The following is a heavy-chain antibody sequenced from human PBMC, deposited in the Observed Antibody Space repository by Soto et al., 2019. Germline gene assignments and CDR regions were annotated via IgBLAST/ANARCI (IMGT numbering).Heavy chain of an antibody. Sequence: LSLTCAVYGGSFSGYYWSWIRQPPGKGLEWIGEINHSGSTNYNPSLKSRVTISVDTSKNQFSLKLSSVTAADTAVYYCARGGAYLPYYYGSGSYCDVWGQGTTVTVSS. D-gene: IGHD3-10*01. CDR2: INHSGST. CDR3: ARGGAYLPYYYGSGSYCDV. V-gene: IGHV4-34*01. J-gene: IGHJ6*02. CDR1: GGSFSGYY.